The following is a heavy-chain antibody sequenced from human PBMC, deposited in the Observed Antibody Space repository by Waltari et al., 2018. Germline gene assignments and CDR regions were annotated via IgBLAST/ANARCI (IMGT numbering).Heavy chain of an antibody. CDR3: ARGVSITETPWFAY. D-gene: IGHD5-12*01. CDR2: ISSSSGNR. V-gene: IGHV3-21*02. CDR1: GFTFSTYT. J-gene: IGHJ4*02. Sequence: EVQLVESGGGLVKPGGSLRLSCATSGFTFSTYTMNWVRQAPGMGLEWVSSISSSSGNRYYADSVKGRFTISRDNAKNSMYMQLNSLRVEDTAIYYCARGVSITETPWFAYWGQGTLVTVSS.